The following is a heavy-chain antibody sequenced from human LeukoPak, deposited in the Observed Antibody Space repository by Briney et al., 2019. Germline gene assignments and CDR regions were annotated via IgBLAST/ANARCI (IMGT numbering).Heavy chain of an antibody. CDR1: GFTVSGTY. J-gene: IGHJ4*02. Sequence: GRSLRLSCAASGFTVSGTYMSWVRRAAGKGWEWVSTIYDAGSTSYADSVKGRFTISRDNSKNTLFLQMNSLRADDTAVYYCAGATKWLAHDFWGQGTLVTVSS. V-gene: IGHV3-53*01. CDR2: IYDAGST. CDR3: AGATKWLAHDF. D-gene: IGHD6-19*01.